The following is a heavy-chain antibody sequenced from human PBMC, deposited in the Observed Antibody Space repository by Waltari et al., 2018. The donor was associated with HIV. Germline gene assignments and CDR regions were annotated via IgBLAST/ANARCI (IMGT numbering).Heavy chain of an antibody. Sequence: EVQLVESGGGLVQPGGSLRLSCAASGFPFRSYWMHWVRQAPGKGLVWVSRIHSDGSSTSYADFVKGRFTISRDNAKNTLYLQMNSLRAEDTAIYYCARREATVVRGVYYYGMDVWGQGTTVTVSS. CDR3: ARREATVVRGVYYYGMDV. V-gene: IGHV3-74*01. D-gene: IGHD3-10*01. J-gene: IGHJ6*02. CDR1: GFPFRSYW. CDR2: IHSDGSST.